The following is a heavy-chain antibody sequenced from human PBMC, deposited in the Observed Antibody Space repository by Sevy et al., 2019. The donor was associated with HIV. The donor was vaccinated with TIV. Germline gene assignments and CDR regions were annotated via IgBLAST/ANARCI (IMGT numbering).Heavy chain of an antibody. CDR3: AGYYDFWSGYPGMDV. CDR1: GFTFSDYY. V-gene: IGHV3-11*01. D-gene: IGHD3-3*01. J-gene: IGHJ6*02. CDR2: ISSSGSTI. Sequence: GRSLRLSCAASGFTFSDYYMSWIRQAPGKGLEWVSYISSSGSTIYYADSVKGRFTISRDNAKNSLHLQMNSLRAEDTAVYYCAGYYDFWSGYPGMDVWGQGTTVTVSS.